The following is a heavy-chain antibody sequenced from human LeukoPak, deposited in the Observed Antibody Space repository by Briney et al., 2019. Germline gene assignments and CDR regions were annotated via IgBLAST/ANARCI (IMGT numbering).Heavy chain of an antibody. CDR1: GGSISSYY. CDR3: ARGVYIAAAQYGY. Sequence: SETLSLTCTVSGGSISSYYWSWIRQPPGKGLEWIGYIYYSGTTNYNPSLKSRVTISVDTAKNQFSLKLSSVTAADTAVYYCARGVYIAAAQYGYWGQGTLVTVSS. V-gene: IGHV4-59*01. CDR2: IYYSGTT. D-gene: IGHD6-13*01. J-gene: IGHJ4*02.